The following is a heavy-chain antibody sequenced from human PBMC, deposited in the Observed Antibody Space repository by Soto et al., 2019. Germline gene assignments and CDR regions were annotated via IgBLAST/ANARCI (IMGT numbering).Heavy chain of an antibody. Sequence: EVQLVESGGGLVQPGGSLRLSCAASGFTFSSYSMNWVRQAPGKGLEWVSYIRGSSSAIYYADSVKGRFTISRDNAKNSLYLQMNSLRDEDTAVYYCARDWGGSNPYSDNWGQGTQVTVSS. CDR1: GFTFSSYS. D-gene: IGHD1-26*01. CDR3: ARDWGGSNPYSDN. V-gene: IGHV3-48*02. CDR2: IRGSSSAI. J-gene: IGHJ4*02.